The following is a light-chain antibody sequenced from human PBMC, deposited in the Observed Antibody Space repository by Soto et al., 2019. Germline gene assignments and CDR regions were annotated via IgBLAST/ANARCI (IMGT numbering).Light chain of an antibody. J-gene: IGLJ1*01. CDR2: DVS. Sequence: QSVLTQPASVSGSPGQSITISCTGTSSDVGGYNYVSWYQQHPGKAPKLMIYDVSNRPSGVSNRFSGSKSGNTASLTISGLQAEDEADYYCSSYTSSSTLFGTGTKATGL. CDR1: SSDVGGYNY. CDR3: SSYTSSSTL. V-gene: IGLV2-14*01.